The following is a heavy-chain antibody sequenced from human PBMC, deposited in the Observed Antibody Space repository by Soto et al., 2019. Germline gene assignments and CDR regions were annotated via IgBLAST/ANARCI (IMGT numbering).Heavy chain of an antibody. CDR2: IYFTGST. Sequence: QLQLQESGPGLVRASETLSLSCIVSGGSISSSSYHWGWIRQPPGKGLEWIGSIYFTGSTHYNVSLSSRVTISVDTSRNKFSLKLSSVTATDTAVYYCARHVRGWQLMLDNWGQGSLVTVSS. CDR1: GGSISSSSYH. D-gene: IGHD6-13*01. CDR3: ARHVRGWQLMLDN. V-gene: IGHV4-39*01. J-gene: IGHJ4*02.